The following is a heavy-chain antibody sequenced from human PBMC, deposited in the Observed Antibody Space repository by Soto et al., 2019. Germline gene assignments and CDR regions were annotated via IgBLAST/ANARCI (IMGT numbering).Heavy chain of an antibody. Sequence: SETLSLTCTVSGGSISTYYWSWIRQPPGKGPEWIGYIYYSGSTNYNPSLKSRVTISVDTSRNQFSLKLSSVTAADTAVYYCAREVAGPFDYWGQGTLVTVSS. J-gene: IGHJ4*02. CDR1: GGSISTYY. CDR3: AREVAGPFDY. V-gene: IGHV4-59*01. CDR2: IYYSGST. D-gene: IGHD2-15*01.